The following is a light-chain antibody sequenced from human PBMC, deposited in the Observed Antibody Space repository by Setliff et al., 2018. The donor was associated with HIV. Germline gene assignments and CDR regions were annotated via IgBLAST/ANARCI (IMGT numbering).Light chain of an antibody. CDR3: QVCDSSSGHAYV. J-gene: IGLJ1*01. CDR2: DDS. CDR1: NIGSKT. Sequence: SYELTQPPSVSVAPGKTARIPCGGNNIGSKTVHWYQQKPGQAPVLVVDDDSDRPSGIPERFSGSNSANTATLTNSRGEAGDEADYYCQVCDSSSGHAYVFGTGTKVTV. V-gene: IGLV3-21*03.